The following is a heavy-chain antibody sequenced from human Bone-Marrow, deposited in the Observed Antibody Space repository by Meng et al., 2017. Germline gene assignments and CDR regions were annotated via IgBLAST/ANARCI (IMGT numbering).Heavy chain of an antibody. V-gene: IGHV3-23*01. CDR2: ISGSGGST. CDR1: GFTFSSYA. CDR3: AKEARGGSWWGVDY. J-gene: IGHJ4*02. Sequence: GESLKISCAASGFTFSSYAMSWVRQAPGKGLEWVSAISGSGGSTYYADSVKGRFTISRDNSKNTLYLQMNSLRAEDTAVYYCAKEARGGSWWGVDYWGQGTLVTVSS. D-gene: IGHD6-13*01.